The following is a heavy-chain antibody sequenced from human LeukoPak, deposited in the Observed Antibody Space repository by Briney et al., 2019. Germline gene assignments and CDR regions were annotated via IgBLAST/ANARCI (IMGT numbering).Heavy chain of an antibody. Sequence: PGGSLRLSCAASGFTFSDHYMDWVRQAPGKGLEWVGRTRNKANSYTTEYAASVKGRFTISRDDSKNSLYLQMNSLKTEDTAVYYCARVGGSSLHDAFDIWGQGTMVTVSS. V-gene: IGHV3-72*01. CDR1: GFTFSDHY. J-gene: IGHJ3*02. D-gene: IGHD1-26*01. CDR2: TRNKANSYTT. CDR3: ARVGGSSLHDAFDI.